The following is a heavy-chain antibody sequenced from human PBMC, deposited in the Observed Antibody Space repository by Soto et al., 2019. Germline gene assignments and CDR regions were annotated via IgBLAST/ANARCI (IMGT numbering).Heavy chain of an antibody. J-gene: IGHJ3*02. V-gene: IGHV4-31*03. CDR2: IYYSGST. Sequence: SETLSLTCTVSGGSISSFCYYWSWIRQHPGKGLEWIGYIYYSGSTYYNPSLKSRVTISVDTSKNQFSLKLSSVTAADTAVYYCARRYSSAFDIWGQGTMVTVSS. CDR3: ARRYSSAFDI. D-gene: IGHD6-13*01. CDR1: GGSISSFCYY.